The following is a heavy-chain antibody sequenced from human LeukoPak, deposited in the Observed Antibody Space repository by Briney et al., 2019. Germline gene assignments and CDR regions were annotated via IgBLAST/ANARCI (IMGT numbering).Heavy chain of an antibody. CDR1: GFTFSNHA. V-gene: IGHV3-23*01. Sequence: GGSLRLSCAASGFTFSNHAMSWVRQAPGRGLEWVSAISGSSGLTYYADSVKGRFTISRDNAKNTLFLQMDSLRAEDTALYYCVRSLRSADFWGQGTLVTVSS. J-gene: IGHJ4*02. CDR3: VRSLRSADF. CDR2: ISGSSGLT.